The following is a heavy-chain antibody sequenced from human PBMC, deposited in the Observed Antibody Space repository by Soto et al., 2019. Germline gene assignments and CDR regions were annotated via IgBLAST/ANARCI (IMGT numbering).Heavy chain of an antibody. CDR3: VKGTTGTYGHVYFEH. D-gene: IGHD2-8*01. CDR1: GLSFDMNKAR. J-gene: IGHJ4*02. CDR2: IYWDGDE. Sequence: SGPTLVNATQTLTLTSTFSGLSFDMNKARVGWVRQPPGKALEWVALIYWDGDENYSPSLKNRLSITKDTSKDQVVLTLTDGHPADTATYSCVKGTTGTYGHVYFEHWGQVTRGTVSS. V-gene: IGHV2-5*02.